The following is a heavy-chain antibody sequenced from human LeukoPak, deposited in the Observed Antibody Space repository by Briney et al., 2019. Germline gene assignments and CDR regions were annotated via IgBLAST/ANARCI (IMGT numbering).Heavy chain of an antibody. Sequence: PGGSLRLSCAASGFTFSSYAMSWVRQAPGKGLEWVSAISGSGGSTYYADSVKGRFTISRDNSKNTLYLQMNSLRAEDTAVYYCAKVPWRMATIPYYFDYWGQGTLVTVSS. CDR2: ISGSGGST. D-gene: IGHD5-24*01. CDR3: AKVPWRMATIPYYFDY. CDR1: GFTFSSYA. J-gene: IGHJ4*02. V-gene: IGHV3-23*01.